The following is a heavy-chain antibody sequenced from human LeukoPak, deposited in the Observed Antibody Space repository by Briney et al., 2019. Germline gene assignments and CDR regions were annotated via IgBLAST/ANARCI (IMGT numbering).Heavy chain of an antibody. CDR1: GFTFSSYS. CDR2: ISYDGSNK. J-gene: IGHJ4*02. V-gene: IGHV3-30-3*01. D-gene: IGHD4-23*01. CDR3: ARGRPHGNDY. Sequence: GSLRLSRAASGFTFSSYSMHWVRQAPGKGLEWVVVISYDGSNKYNADSVKGRFTISRDNTKNTLYLQMNSLRVEDTAVYYCARGRPHGNDYWGQGTLVTVSS.